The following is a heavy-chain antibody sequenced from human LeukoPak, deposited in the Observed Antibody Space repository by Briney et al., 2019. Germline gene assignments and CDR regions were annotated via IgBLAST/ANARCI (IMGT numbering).Heavy chain of an antibody. D-gene: IGHD3-9*01. Sequence: GGSLRLSCTASGFSFNTFGMYWVRQAPGKGLEWVSYISSTSGTTYYADSVKGRFTVSRDNAKNSLYLQMNSLRAEDTAVYYCASGPYYDILTGYSGGAFDIWGQGTMVTVSS. CDR2: ISSTSGTT. CDR1: GFSFNTFG. CDR3: ASGPYYDILTGYSGGAFDI. J-gene: IGHJ3*02. V-gene: IGHV3-48*01.